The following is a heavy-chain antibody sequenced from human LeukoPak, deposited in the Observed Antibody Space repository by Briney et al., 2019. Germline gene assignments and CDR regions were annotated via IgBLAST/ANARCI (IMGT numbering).Heavy chain of an antibody. J-gene: IGHJ4*02. V-gene: IGHV4-59*01. D-gene: IGHD4-17*01. Sequence: SETLSLTCTVSGGSISSYYWSWIRQPAGKGLEWIGYIYYSGSTNYNPSLKSRVTISVDTSRNQLSLKLSSVTAADTAVYYCAREYGDYGFDYWGQGTLVTVSS. CDR1: GGSISSYY. CDR3: AREYGDYGFDY. CDR2: IYYSGST.